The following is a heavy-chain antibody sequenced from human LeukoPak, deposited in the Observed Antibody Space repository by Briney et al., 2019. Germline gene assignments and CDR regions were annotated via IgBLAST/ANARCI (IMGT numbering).Heavy chain of an antibody. CDR3: ARVHSSGYYYVLGY. CDR1: GFTFSSYW. CDR2: IKQDGSEK. J-gene: IGHJ4*02. Sequence: GGSLRLSCAASGFTFSSYWMSWVRQAPGKGLEWVANIKQDGSEKYYVDSVKGRFTISRDNAKNSLYLQMNSLRAEDTAVYYCARVHSSGYYYVLGYWGQGTLVTVSS. D-gene: IGHD3-22*01. V-gene: IGHV3-7*01.